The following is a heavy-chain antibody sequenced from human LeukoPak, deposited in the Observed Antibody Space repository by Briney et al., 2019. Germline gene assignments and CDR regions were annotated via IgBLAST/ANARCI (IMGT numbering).Heavy chain of an antibody. CDR2: ISYDGSNK. Sequence: GGSLRLSCAASGFTFSNCGMHWVRQAPGKGLEWVAVISYDGSNKYYADSVKGRFTISRDNSKNTLYLQMNSLRAEDTAVYYCANYGSGSYFHYWGQGTLVTVSS. D-gene: IGHD3-10*01. CDR1: GFTFSNCG. V-gene: IGHV3-30*18. J-gene: IGHJ4*02. CDR3: ANYGSGSYFHY.